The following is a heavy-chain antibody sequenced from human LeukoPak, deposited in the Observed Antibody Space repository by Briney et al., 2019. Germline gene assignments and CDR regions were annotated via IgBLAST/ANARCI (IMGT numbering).Heavy chain of an antibody. V-gene: IGHV1-69*13. CDR1: GGTFSSYA. Sequence: GASVKVSCKASGGTFSSYAISWVRQAPGQGLEWMGGIIPIFGTANYAQKFQGRVTITADESTSTAYMELSSLRSEDTAVYYCARLNTLTTFLGYMDVWGKGTTVTVSS. CDR2: IIPIFGTA. D-gene: IGHD4-17*01. CDR3: ARLNTLTTFLGYMDV. J-gene: IGHJ6*03.